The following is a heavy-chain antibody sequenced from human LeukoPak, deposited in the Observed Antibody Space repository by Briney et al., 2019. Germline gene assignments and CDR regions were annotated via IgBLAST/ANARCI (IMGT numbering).Heavy chain of an antibody. V-gene: IGHV3-48*03. D-gene: IGHD3-10*01. CDR3: AREDFYFGSQFFDY. CDR1: GFTFSTYE. J-gene: IGHJ4*02. CDR2: INNNGKTL. Sequence: PGGSLRLSCVASGFTFSTYEMIWVRQAPGKGLEWVSYINNNGKTLCYADSVKGRFTVSRDNAKNTLYLQMNSLRADDTAVYYCAREDFYFGSQFFDYWGQGTLVTVSS.